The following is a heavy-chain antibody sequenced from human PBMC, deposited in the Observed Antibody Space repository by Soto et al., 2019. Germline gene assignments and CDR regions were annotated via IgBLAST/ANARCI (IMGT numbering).Heavy chain of an antibody. V-gene: IGHV4-30-4*08. Sequence: SETLSLTCTVSGGSISSYYWSWIRQSPGKGLEWIGYIYYSGSPYYNPSLKSRLTISVDTSKNQFSLKLSSVTAADTAVYYCAREVPGDYFDNWGQGTLVTVS. J-gene: IGHJ4*02. CDR2: IYYSGSP. CDR3: AREVPGDYFDN. D-gene: IGHD3-10*01. CDR1: GGSISSYY.